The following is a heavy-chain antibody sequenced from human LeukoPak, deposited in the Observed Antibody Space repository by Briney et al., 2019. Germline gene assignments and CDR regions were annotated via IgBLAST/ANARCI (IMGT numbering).Heavy chain of an antibody. CDR1: GFTFSSYS. J-gene: IGHJ4*02. CDR2: ISSSGITI. CDR3: ARVMSKGKTYYYDSSGYPLGPFDY. V-gene: IGHV3-48*03. D-gene: IGHD3-22*01. Sequence: GGSLRLSCEASGFTFSSYSVSWVRQAPGKGPQWVSYISSSGITIYHADSVKGRFTISRDNAKNSLYLQMNSLRAEDTAVYYCARVMSKGKTYYYDSSGYPLGPFDYWGQGTLVTVSS.